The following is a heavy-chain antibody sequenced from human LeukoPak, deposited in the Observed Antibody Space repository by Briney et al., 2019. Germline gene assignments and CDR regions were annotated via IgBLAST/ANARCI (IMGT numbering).Heavy chain of an antibody. D-gene: IGHD1-1*01. CDR2: IYTSGST. CDR3: ARVLVRYTSFDL. CDR1: GGSISSYY. J-gene: IGHJ2*01. V-gene: IGHV4-4*07. Sequence: SETLSLSCTVSGGSISSYYWSWIRQPAGKGLEWIGRIYTSGSTNYNPSLKSRVTVSVDTSKNQFSLKLSSVTAADTAVYYCARVLVRYTSFDLWGRGTLVTASS.